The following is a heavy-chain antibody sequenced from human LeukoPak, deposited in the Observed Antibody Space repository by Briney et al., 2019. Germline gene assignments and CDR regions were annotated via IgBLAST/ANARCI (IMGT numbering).Heavy chain of an antibody. V-gene: IGHV4-34*01. J-gene: IGHJ4*02. CDR2: INHSGST. CDR1: GGSFSGYY. Sequence: SETLSLTCAVYGGSFSGYYWSWIRQPPGKGLEWIGEINHSGSTNYNPSLKSRVTISVDTSKNQFSLKLSSVTAADTAVYYCARLPFFGVVTYFDYWGQGTLVTVSS. CDR3: ARLPFFGVVTYFDY. D-gene: IGHD3-3*01.